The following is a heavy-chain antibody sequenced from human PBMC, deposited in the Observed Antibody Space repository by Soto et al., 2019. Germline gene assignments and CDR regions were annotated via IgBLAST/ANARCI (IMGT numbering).Heavy chain of an antibody. Sequence: SVKVSCKASGFTFTSSAVQWVRQARGQRLEWIGWIVVGSGNTNYAQKFQERVTITRDMSTSTAYMELSSLRSEDTAVYYCAAAYDSSGYSFDYWGQGTLVTVSS. D-gene: IGHD3-22*01. V-gene: IGHV1-58*01. J-gene: IGHJ4*02. CDR1: GFTFTSSA. CDR3: AAAYDSSGYSFDY. CDR2: IVVGSGNT.